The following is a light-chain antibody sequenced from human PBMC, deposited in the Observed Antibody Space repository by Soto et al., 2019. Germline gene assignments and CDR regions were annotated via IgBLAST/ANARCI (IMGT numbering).Light chain of an antibody. V-gene: IGKV3-15*01. CDR3: QQGHNWPLT. CDR1: QSISTE. CDR2: SAS. J-gene: IGKJ2*01. Sequence: EIVMTQSPVTLSVSPGERATLSCRASQSISTELAWYQQKPGQPPRLLIYSASTRATGVPARFTGSGSGSEFTLTISGLQSADFAVYYCQQGHNWPLTFGQGTRLEI.